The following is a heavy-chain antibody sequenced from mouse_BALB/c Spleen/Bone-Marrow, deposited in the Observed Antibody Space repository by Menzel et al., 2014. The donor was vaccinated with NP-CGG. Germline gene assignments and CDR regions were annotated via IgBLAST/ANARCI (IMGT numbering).Heavy chain of an antibody. CDR1: GSNIKDTY. CDR3: ANYYYGYYFDY. CDR2: IDPANGNT. Sequence: EVKVVESGAELVKPGASVKLSCTASGSNIKDTYMHWVKQRPEQGLEWIGRIDPANGNTKYDPKFQDKVTITADTSSNTAYLQLSSLTSEDTAVYYCANYYYGYYFDYWGQGTTLTVSS. D-gene: IGHD1-1*01. J-gene: IGHJ2*01. V-gene: IGHV14-3*02.